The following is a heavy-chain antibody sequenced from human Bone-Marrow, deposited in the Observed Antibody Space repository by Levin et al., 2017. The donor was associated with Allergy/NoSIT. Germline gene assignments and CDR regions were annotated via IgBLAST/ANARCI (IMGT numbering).Heavy chain of an antibody. CDR3: AREWIHLSSAYFTDY. D-gene: IGHD3-22*01. Sequence: PGGSLRLSCAASGFTFSSYEMNWVRQAPGKGLEWISYISTSGSTVYYADSVKGRFTISRDNAKNSLYLQMNTLRAEDTAVYYCAREWIHLSSAYFTDYWGQGTLVTVAS. V-gene: IGHV3-48*03. J-gene: IGHJ4*02. CDR1: GFTFSSYE. CDR2: ISTSGSTV.